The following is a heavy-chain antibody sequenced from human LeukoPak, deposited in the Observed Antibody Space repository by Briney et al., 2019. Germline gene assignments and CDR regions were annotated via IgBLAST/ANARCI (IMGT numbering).Heavy chain of an antibody. V-gene: IGHV3-23*01. D-gene: IGHD7-27*01. Sequence: PGGSLRLSCAASGFTFSSYWMGWVRQAPGKGLEWVSAISGSGGSTYYADSVKGRFTISRDNSKNTLYLQMNSLRAEDTAVYYCAKDSGRGFDPWGQGTLVTVSS. CDR2: ISGSGGST. J-gene: IGHJ5*02. CDR1: GFTFSSYW. CDR3: AKDSGRGFDP.